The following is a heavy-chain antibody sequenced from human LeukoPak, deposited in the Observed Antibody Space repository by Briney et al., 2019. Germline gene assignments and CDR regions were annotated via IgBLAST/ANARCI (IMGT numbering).Heavy chain of an antibody. CDR3: ARRAYCGGDCYTDY. D-gene: IGHD2-21*02. Sequence: GESLKISCQVSGYSFTNYWIGWVRQMPGKGLEWMGSIDPGDSDTRYSPSFQGQVTISADKSISTAYLQWNSLKASDTAMYYCARRAYCGGDCYTDYWGQGTLVTVSS. CDR2: IDPGDSDT. CDR1: GYSFTNYW. V-gene: IGHV5-51*01. J-gene: IGHJ4*02.